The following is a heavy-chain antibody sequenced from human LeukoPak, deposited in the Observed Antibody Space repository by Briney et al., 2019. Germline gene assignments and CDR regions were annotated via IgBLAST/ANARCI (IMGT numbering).Heavy chain of an antibody. CDR1: GASIGSYY. CDR3: ARAPGGDFWSGSQYFFDY. J-gene: IGHJ4*02. V-gene: IGHV4-4*07. CDR2: VSTSGST. D-gene: IGHD3-3*01. Sequence: SETLSLTCTVSGASIGSYYWSWIRQPAGKGLEWIGHVSTSGSTNYNPPLKSRVTMSVDTSKNQFSLKLSSVTAADTALYYCARAPGGDFWSGSQYFFDYWGQGTLVTVSS.